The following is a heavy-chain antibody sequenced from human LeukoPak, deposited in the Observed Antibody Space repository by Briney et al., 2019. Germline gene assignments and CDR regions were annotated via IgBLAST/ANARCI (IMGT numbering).Heavy chain of an antibody. D-gene: IGHD3-10*01. Sequence: SGPALVKPTQTLTLTCTFSGFSLSTSGMCVSWIRQPPGKALEWLARIDWDDDKYYSTSLKTRLTISKDTSKNQVVLTMTNMDPVDTATYYCARIWVVYGSGSYESYYGMDVWGQGTTVTVSS. CDR2: IDWDDDK. CDR1: GFSLSTSGMC. CDR3: ARIWVVYGSGSYESYYGMDV. J-gene: IGHJ6*02. V-gene: IGHV2-70*11.